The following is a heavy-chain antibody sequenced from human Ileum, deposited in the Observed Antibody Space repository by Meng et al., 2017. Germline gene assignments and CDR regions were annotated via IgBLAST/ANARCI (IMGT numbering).Heavy chain of an antibody. J-gene: IGHJ2*01. CDR2: VYHSGST. Sequence: QVRLKRAGRGLVRPSDSLSPTCASSGGSIESKNWWTWIRQPPGQGLEWIGEVYHSGSTHYNPSLQSRVTISIDNSKNRFSLSLNSVTAADTAIYYCARADYVRYFDLWGRGTLVTVSS. CDR3: ARADYVRYFDL. CDR1: GGSIESKNW. V-gene: IGHV4-4*02. D-gene: IGHD3-10*02.